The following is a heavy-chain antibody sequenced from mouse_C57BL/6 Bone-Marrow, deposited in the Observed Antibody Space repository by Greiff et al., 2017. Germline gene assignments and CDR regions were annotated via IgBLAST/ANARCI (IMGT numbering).Heavy chain of an antibody. Sequence: EVMLVESEGGLVQPGSSMKLSCTASGFTFSDYYMAWVRQVPEKGLEWVANINYDGSSTYYLDSLKSRFIISRDNAKNILYLQMSSLKSEDTATYYCAREEGITTVVGYFDVWGTGTTVTVSS. CDR1: GFTFSDYY. CDR3: AREEGITTVVGYFDV. CDR2: INYDGSST. J-gene: IGHJ1*03. D-gene: IGHD1-1*01. V-gene: IGHV5-16*01.